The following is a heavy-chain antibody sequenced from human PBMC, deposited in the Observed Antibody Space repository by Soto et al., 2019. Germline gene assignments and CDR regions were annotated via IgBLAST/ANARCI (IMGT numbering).Heavy chain of an antibody. CDR1: GFRFKSFV. CDR2: TSYDGNNK. D-gene: IGHD3-16*01. CDR3: ARWGTTGGFDL. Sequence: QVQLVESGGGVVQPGTSLRLSYAASGFRFKSFVMHWVRQAPGKGMEWVAFTSYDGNNKDYRDSVKGRFTDSRDNAQNTLPVQNDFLRPEDTALYYCARWGTTGGFDLWGQGTLVSVSS. V-gene: IGHV3-30*19. J-gene: IGHJ4*02.